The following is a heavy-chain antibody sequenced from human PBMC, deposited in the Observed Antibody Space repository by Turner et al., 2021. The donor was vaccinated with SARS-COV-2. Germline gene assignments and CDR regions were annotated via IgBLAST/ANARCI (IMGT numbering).Heavy chain of an antibody. CDR3: AKQISDYGSGSLYYFDY. Sequence: QVQLVESGGGVVQPGRSLRLSCAASGFTFSTYGMHWVRQDPGKGLEWVAVISYDGSNKYYADSVRGRFTISRDNYKNTLYLQMNSLRAEDTAVYYCAKQISDYGSGSLYYFDYWGQGTLVTVSS. J-gene: IGHJ4*02. CDR1: GFTFSTYG. D-gene: IGHD3-10*01. CDR2: ISYDGSNK. V-gene: IGHV3-30*18.